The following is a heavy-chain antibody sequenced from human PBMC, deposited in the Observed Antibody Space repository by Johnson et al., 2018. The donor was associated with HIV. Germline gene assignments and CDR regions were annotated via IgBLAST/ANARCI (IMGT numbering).Heavy chain of an antibody. CDR2: IYSGGST. CDR1: GFTFSSYG. Sequence: QVQLMESGGGLVQPGGSLRLSCAASGFTFSSYGMHWVRQAPGKGLEWVLVIYSGGSTYYADSVKGRFTISRDNSKNTLYMQMNSLKTEDTAVYYCTTDYHVVFGAFDIWGQGTMVTVSS. D-gene: IGHD1-14*01. V-gene: IGHV3-NL1*01. J-gene: IGHJ3*02. CDR3: TTDYHVVFGAFDI.